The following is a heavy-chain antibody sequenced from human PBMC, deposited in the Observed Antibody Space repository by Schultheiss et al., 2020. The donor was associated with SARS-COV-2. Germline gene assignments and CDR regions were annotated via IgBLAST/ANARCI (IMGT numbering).Heavy chain of an antibody. CDR1: GYTFSNFG. V-gene: IGHV1-18*01. D-gene: IGHD6-13*01. Sequence: ASVKVSCKASGYTFSNFGFAWVQQAPGQGLEWMGWISAYNGNTKNAQTLQDRVTMTTDTSTSTAYMELRSLRSDDTAVYYCARGPIGAAGNWDFDYWGQGTLVTVSS. CDR2: ISAYNGNT. CDR3: ARGPIGAAGNWDFDY. J-gene: IGHJ4*02.